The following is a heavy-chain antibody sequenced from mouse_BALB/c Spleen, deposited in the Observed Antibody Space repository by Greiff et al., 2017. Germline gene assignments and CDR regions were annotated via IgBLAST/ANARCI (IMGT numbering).Heavy chain of an antibody. V-gene: IGHV5-17*02. D-gene: IGHD3-2*02. CDR2: ISSGSSTI. J-gene: IGHJ4*01. CDR1: GFTFSSFG. Sequence: EVQGVESGGGLVQPGGSRKLSCAASGFTFSSFGMHWVRQAPEKGLEWVAYISSGSSTIYYADTAKGRFTISRDNPKNTLFLQMTSLRSEDTAMYYCAREAFYAMDYWGQGTSVTVSS. CDR3: AREAFYAMDY.